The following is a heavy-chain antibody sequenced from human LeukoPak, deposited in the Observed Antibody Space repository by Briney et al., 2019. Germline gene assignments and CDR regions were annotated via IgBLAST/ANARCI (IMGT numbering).Heavy chain of an antibody. D-gene: IGHD3-10*01. CDR3: ARGRRNFLVRGAIDD. CDR2: IDHSGRT. V-gene: IGHV4-38-2*02. CDR1: GYSISSGNY. J-gene: IGHJ4*02. Sequence: PSETLSLTCTVSGYSISSGNYGDWIRRPPGKGLEWIGSIDHSGRTYYDPSLKSRVTISVDTSKTQFSLKLSSVTAADTAVYYGARGRRNFLVRGAIDDWGQGTLVTVSS.